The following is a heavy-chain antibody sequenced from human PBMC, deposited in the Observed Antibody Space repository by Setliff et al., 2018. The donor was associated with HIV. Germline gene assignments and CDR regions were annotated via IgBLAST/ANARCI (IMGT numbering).Heavy chain of an antibody. V-gene: IGHV3-53*01. D-gene: IGHD1-26*01. J-gene: IGHJ4*02. Sequence: GGSLRLSCAVSELTVRANYMSWVRQAPGKGLEWVSVIYSGGRPNYADSVKGRFTISRDTSKNTLYLQMNSLRADDTAVYYCARIGSVSGAIDYWGQGTLVTVSS. CDR2: IYSGGRP. CDR1: ELTVRANY. CDR3: ARIGSVSGAIDY.